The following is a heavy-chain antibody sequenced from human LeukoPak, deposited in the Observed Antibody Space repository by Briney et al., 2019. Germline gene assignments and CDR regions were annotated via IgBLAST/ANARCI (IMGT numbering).Heavy chain of an antibody. CDR1: GFTFSKYW. D-gene: IGHD6-19*01. J-gene: IGHJ4*02. CDR2: ISTDGTVT. Sequence: PGGFQRLFCASSGFTFSKYWMLWVRQAPGMGLESVTRISTDGTVTTYADSVKGRFTVSRDNADNTMFLQMNSVRDEDTAVYYCATKQWLAPPPDSWGQGTPVTVSS. CDR3: ATKQWLAPPPDS. V-gene: IGHV3-74*01.